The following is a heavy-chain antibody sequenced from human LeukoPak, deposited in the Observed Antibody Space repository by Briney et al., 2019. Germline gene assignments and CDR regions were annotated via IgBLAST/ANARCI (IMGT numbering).Heavy chain of an antibody. Sequence: ASVNVSCKASGNTFSSYLIHWVRQAPGHGLEWMGIISPSGGTTSYAQEFQGRVTMTRDTSTSTVYMELSSLRSEDTAVYYCARQGNYYDIWGAFDIWGQGTMVTVSS. J-gene: IGHJ3*02. CDR3: ARQGNYYDIWGAFDI. CDR1: GNTFSSYL. CDR2: ISPSGGTT. D-gene: IGHD3-22*01. V-gene: IGHV1-46*01.